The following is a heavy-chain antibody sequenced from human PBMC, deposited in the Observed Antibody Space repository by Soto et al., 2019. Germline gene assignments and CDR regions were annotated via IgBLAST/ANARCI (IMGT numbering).Heavy chain of an antibody. J-gene: IGHJ5*02. CDR3: AREGGYIYGLGRGHPFDP. CDR2: TNPMFGSA. CDR1: GGTFTRNS. V-gene: IGHV1-69*01. D-gene: IGHD5-18*01. Sequence: QVQLVQSGAEVKKSGSSVKVSCKASGGTFTRNSINWVRQAPGQGLEWMGGTNPMFGSANYALKFQGRVTITADEGTRTVDMKLSSLRADDTAVYYCAREGGYIYGLGRGHPFDPWGQGTVVTVTS.